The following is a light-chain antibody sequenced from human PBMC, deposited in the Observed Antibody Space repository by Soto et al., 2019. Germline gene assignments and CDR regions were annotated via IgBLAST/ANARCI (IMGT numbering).Light chain of an antibody. CDR1: SSNIGADYY. CDR3: QSYDSSLSAL. J-gene: IGLJ3*02. V-gene: IGLV1-40*01. Sequence: QSVLTQPPSVSGAPGQRVTISCTGTSSNIGADYYGPWYQQLPGTAPKLLIYGNSNRPSGVPNRFSGSKSGTSASLAIAGLPAEDEADYCCQSYDSSLSALFGGGTKLTVL. CDR2: GNS.